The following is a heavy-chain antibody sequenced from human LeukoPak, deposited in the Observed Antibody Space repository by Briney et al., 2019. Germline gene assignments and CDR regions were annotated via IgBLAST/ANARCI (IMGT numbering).Heavy chain of an antibody. CDR2: IIPIFGTA. CDR3: ARAVVVLTGYYFFDY. V-gene: IGHV1-69*05. CDR1: GGTFSSYA. Sequence: SVKVSCKASGGTFSSYAISWVRQAPGQGLEWMGGIIPIFGTANYAQKFQGRVTITTDESTSTAYMELSSLRSEDTAVYYCARAVVVLTGYYFFDYWGQGTLVTVSS. J-gene: IGHJ4*02. D-gene: IGHD3-9*01.